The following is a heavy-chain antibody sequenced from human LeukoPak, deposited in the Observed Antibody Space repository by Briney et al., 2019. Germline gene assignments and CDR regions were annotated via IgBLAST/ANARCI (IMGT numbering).Heavy chain of an antibody. D-gene: IGHD3-10*01. J-gene: IGHJ4*02. CDR3: VTDQTGRHPYFFDY. CDR2: IKEDGSEV. V-gene: IGHV3-7*01. CDR1: GFNFSTYW. Sequence: GGSLRLSCAASGFNFSTYWMTWVRQVPGKGLEWVANIKEDGSEVYYVDAVKGRFSISRDNAKTSLYLQMNNLSVADTAVYYCVTDQTGRHPYFFDYWGQGTLVTVSS.